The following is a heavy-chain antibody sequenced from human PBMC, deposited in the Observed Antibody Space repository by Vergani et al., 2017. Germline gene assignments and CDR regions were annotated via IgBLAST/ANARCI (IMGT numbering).Heavy chain of an antibody. CDR3: AREVGATRYYYYYYGMDV. D-gene: IGHD1-26*01. CDR1: GFTVSSNY. CDR2: IYSGGST. V-gene: IGHV3-53*01. J-gene: IGHJ6*02. Sequence: VQLVESGGGVVQPGRSLRLSCAASGFTVSSNYMSWVRQAPGKGLEWVSVIYSGGSTYYADSVKGRFTISRDNSKNTLYLQMNSLRAEDTAVYYCAREVGATRYYYYYYGMDVWGQGTTVTVSS.